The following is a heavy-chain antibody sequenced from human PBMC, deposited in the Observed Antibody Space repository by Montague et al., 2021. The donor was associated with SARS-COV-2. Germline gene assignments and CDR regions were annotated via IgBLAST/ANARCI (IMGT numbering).Heavy chain of an antibody. CDR1: CFTLSSYS. V-gene: IGHV3-21*01. CDR2: ISSSSSYI. J-gene: IGHJ6*02. Sequence: SLRLSFAASCFTLSSYSMHWVRPAPGKGLEWVSSISSSSSYIYYADSVKGRFTISRDNAKNSLYLQMYSLRAEDTAVYYCASELRPNYYYGMDVWGQGTTVTVSS. CDR3: ASELRPNYYYGMDV. D-gene: IGHD4-17*01.